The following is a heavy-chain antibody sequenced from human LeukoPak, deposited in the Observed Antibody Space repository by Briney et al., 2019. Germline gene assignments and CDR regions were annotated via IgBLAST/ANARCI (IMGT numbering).Heavy chain of an antibody. V-gene: IGHV4-34*01. J-gene: IGHJ4*02. Sequence: PSETLSLTCAVYGGSFSGYYWSWIRQPPGKGLEWIGEINHSGSTNYNPSLKSRVTISVDTSKNQFSLKLSSVTAADTAVYYCARARIVGATTKNDYWGQGTLVTVSS. CDR1: GGSFSGYY. D-gene: IGHD1-26*01. CDR3: ARARIVGATTKNDY. CDR2: INHSGST.